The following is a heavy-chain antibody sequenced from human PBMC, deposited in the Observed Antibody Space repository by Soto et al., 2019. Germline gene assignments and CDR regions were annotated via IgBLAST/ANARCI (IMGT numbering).Heavy chain of an antibody. CDR2: IYHMGPT. Sequence: SETLSVTCTVSGASLNSDYWSWIRQSPGKGLEWIGYIYHMGPTDYNPSLKSRATISIDKSKNQFSLNLRSATAADTAVYFCARFTYKSGFNWFDPWGQGIQVTVSS. CDR1: GASLNSDY. J-gene: IGHJ5*02. D-gene: IGHD5-12*01. V-gene: IGHV4-59*12. CDR3: ARFTYKSGFNWFDP.